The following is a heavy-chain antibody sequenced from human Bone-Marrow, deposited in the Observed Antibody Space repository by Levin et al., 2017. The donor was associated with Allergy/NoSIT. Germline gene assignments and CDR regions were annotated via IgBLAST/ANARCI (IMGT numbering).Heavy chain of an antibody. CDR2: IYYSGST. J-gene: IGHJ4*02. CDR1: TDSFSSYY. V-gene: IGHV4-59*12. Sequence: SETLSLTCTVSTDSFSSYYWTWIRQPPGKGLEWIGYIYYSGSTNYNPSLKSRVTFSVDTSKNQFSLNLNSVTAADTAVYYCSKVGGAGHFDYWGQGILVTVSS. CDR3: SKVGGAGHFDY. D-gene: IGHD6-19*01.